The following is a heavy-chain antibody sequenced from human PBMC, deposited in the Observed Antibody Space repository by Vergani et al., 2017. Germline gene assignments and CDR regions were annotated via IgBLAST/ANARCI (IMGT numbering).Heavy chain of an antibody. J-gene: IGHJ6*03. CDR2: IWYDGSNK. V-gene: IGHV3-33*01. D-gene: IGHD1-1*01. CDR1: GFTFSSYG. Sequence: QVQLVESGGGVVQPGRSLRLSCAASGFTFSSYGMHWVRQAPGKGLEWVAVIWYDGSNKYYADSVKGRFTISRDNSKNTLYLQMNSLRAEDTAVYYGAREASTRYMDVWGKGTTVTVSS. CDR3: AREASTRYMDV.